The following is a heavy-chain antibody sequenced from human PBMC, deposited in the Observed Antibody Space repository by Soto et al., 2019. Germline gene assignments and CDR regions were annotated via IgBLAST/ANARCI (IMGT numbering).Heavy chain of an antibody. CDR1: GFTFSSYA. V-gene: IGHV3-30-3*01. J-gene: IGHJ6*02. D-gene: IGHD2-15*01. CDR3: AREVPVYCSGGSCFRGTDV. Sequence: QVQLVESGGGVVQPGRSLRLSCAASGFTFSSYAMHWVRQAPGKGLEWVAVISYDGSNKYYADSVKGRFTISRDNSKNTLYLQMNSLRAEDTAVYYCAREVPVYCSGGSCFRGTDVWGQGTTVTVSS. CDR2: ISYDGSNK.